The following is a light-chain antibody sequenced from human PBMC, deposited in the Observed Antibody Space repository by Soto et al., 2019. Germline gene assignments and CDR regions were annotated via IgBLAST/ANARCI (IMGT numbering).Light chain of an antibody. CDR1: NSDVGSYNL. Sequence: HSVLTQPASVSGSPGQSITISCTGTNSDVGSYNLVSWYQQHPDKAPKLMIYEATKRPSGVSNRFSASKSGNTASLTVSGLQAEDEADYYCCSYAGTSSHVVFGGGTKLTVL. CDR2: EAT. V-gene: IGLV2-23*01. CDR3: CSYAGTSSHVV. J-gene: IGLJ2*01.